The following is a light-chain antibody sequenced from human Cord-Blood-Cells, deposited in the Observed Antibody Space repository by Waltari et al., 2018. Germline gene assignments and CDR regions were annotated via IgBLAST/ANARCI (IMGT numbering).Light chain of an antibody. V-gene: IGKV3-15*01. Sequence: EIVMTQSPATLSVSPGERATLSCRARQSVSSNLAWYQQKPGQAPRLRIDGASTRATGIPARFSGSGSGTEFTLTISSLQSEDFAVYYCQQYNNWPPSITFGQGTRLEIK. J-gene: IGKJ5*01. CDR3: QQYNNWPPSIT. CDR1: QSVSSN. CDR2: GAS.